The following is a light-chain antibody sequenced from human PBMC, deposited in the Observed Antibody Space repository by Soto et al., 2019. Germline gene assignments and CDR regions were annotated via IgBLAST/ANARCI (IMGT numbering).Light chain of an antibody. CDR2: EVS. V-gene: IGLV2-14*01. J-gene: IGLJ1*01. CDR3: TSYTSSSLWV. Sequence: QSALTQPASVSGSPGQSITISCTGTSSDVGGYNYVSWYQQHPGKAPRLMIYEVSDRPSGVSNRFSGSKSGNTASLTISGLQADDEADYYCTSYTSSSLWVFGTGTKVTVL. CDR1: SSDVGGYNY.